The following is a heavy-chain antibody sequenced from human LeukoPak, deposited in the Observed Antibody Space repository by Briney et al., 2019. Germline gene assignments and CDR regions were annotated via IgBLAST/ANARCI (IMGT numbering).Heavy chain of an antibody. Sequence: ASVKVSCKASGYTFTGYYLHWVRQAPGQGRDGVGRIDTNRGGTVYAQDFQGRVTMTRDTSMSTAYMELGRLTSDDTAVYYCARDSRVAADYWGQGTLVTVSS. J-gene: IGHJ4*02. CDR2: IDTNRGGT. D-gene: IGHD6-19*01. CDR3: ARDSRVAADY. V-gene: IGHV1-2*06. CDR1: GYTFTGYY.